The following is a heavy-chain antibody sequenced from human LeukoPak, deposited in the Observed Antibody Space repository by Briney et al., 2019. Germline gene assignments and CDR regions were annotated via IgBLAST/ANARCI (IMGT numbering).Heavy chain of an antibody. CDR1: GFTFSSYS. V-gene: IGHV3-21*01. J-gene: IGHJ5*02. CDR3: ATMTTVTTNNWFDP. CDR2: ISSSYI. D-gene: IGHD4-17*01. Sequence: PGGSLRLSCAASGFTFSSYSMNWVRQAPGKGLEWVSSISSSYIYYADSVKGRFTISRDNAKNSLYLQMNSLRAEDTAVYYCATMTTVTTNNWFDPWGQGTLVTVSS.